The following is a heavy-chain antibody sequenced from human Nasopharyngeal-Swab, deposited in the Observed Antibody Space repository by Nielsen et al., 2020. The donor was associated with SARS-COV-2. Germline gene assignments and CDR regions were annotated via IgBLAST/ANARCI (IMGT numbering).Heavy chain of an antibody. J-gene: IGHJ6*03. V-gene: IGHV3-13*01. CDR1: GFTFSSYD. D-gene: IGHD3-3*01. Sequence: GESLKISCAASGFTFSSYDMHWVRQVTVKGLEWVSSIGTEGDTHYPDSVKGRFTISRENAKSSLYLQMNIVRAEDTGAYYCARARGINLGLGVVGDMDVWGKGTTVTVSS. CDR3: ARARGINLGLGVVGDMDV. CDR2: IGTEGDT.